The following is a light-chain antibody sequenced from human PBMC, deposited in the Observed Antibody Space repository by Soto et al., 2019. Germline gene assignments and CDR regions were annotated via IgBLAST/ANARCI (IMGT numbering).Light chain of an antibody. V-gene: IGKV3-20*01. CDR2: GAS. CDR1: QSVDSSY. Sequence: EIVWTQSPGTLSLSPGERATLSCRASQSVDSSYLAWYHQRPGQAPRLLIYGASSRATGIPDRFSGSGSGTDFTLTISRLEPEDSAVYYCQRITFGQGTRLEIK. CDR3: QRIT. J-gene: IGKJ5*01.